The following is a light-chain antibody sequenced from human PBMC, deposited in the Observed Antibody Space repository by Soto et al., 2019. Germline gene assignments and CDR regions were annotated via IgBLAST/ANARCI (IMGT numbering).Light chain of an antibody. CDR1: QSLLYTSNNKNH. Sequence: DIVMTQSPDSLAVSLGERATIKCRSSQSLLYTSNNKNHLAWYQQKPGQSPKVLIYWASTRQTGVPERFSGSGSGTDFTVTISSLQADDVAIYYCQQYFSTPITFGQGTRLGIK. CDR3: QQYFSTPIT. CDR2: WAS. J-gene: IGKJ5*01. V-gene: IGKV4-1*01.